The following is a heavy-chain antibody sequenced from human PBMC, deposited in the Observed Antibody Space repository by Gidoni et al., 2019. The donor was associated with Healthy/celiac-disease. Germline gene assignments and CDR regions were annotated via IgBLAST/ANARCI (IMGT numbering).Heavy chain of an antibody. V-gene: IGHV3-30*18. D-gene: IGHD6-19*01. J-gene: IGHJ6*02. CDR2: ISYDGSNK. CDR3: AKDLLGAVAGTSYYYYGMDV. CDR1: GFTFSSYG. Sequence: QVQLVESGGGVVQPGRSLRLSCAASGFTFSSYGMPWVRQAPGKGLEWVAVISYDGSNKYYADSVKGRFTISRDNSKNTLYLQMNSLRAEDTAVYYCAKDLLGAVAGTSYYYYGMDVWGQGTTVTVSS.